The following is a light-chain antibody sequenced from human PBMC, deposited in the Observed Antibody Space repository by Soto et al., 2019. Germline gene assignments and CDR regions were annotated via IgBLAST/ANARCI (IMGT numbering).Light chain of an antibody. CDR3: QQYNNWPLT. V-gene: IGKV3-15*01. CDR2: GAS. J-gene: IGKJ4*01. CDR1: QSVSSN. Sequence: EIVMTQSPATLSVSPGERATLSCRASQSVSSNLAWYQQKPGQAPRLLIYGASTRATGIPARFSGSGSGTEFTLTISSLQAGDVGVYYCQQYNNWPLTFGGGTKVDIK.